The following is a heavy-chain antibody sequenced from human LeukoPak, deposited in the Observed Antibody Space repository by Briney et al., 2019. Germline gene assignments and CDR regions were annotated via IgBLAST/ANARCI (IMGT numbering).Heavy chain of an antibody. CDR2: INHSGST. D-gene: IGHD4-23*01. V-gene: IGHV4-34*01. Sequence: SETLSLTCAVYGGSFSGYYWSWIRQPPGKGLEWIGEINHSGSTNYNPSLKSRVTISVDTSKNQFSLKLSSVTAADTAVYYCARGFYGGNSHTLLPNFDYWGREPWSPSPQ. CDR1: GGSFSGYY. J-gene: IGHJ4*02. CDR3: ARGFYGGNSHTLLPNFDY.